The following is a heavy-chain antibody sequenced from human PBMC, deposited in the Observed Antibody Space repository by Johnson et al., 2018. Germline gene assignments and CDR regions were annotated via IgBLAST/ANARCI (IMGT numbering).Heavy chain of an antibody. Sequence: VQLVQSGGGLVQPGRSLRLSCTASGFTFGDYAMSWFRQAPGKGLEWVGFIRSKAYGGTTEYAASVKGRFTISRDDSKSIAYLQMNSLKIEDTAVYYAATPTKLHYYYMDVWGKGTTVTVSS. CDR3: ATPTKLHYYYMDV. V-gene: IGHV3-49*03. CDR2: IRSKAYGGTT. D-gene: IGHD1-26*01. J-gene: IGHJ6*03. CDR1: GFTFGDYA.